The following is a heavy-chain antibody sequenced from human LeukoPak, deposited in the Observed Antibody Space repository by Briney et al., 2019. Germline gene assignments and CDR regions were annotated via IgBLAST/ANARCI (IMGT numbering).Heavy chain of an antibody. CDR3: ARRYYYDSSGYYDH. CDR1: GGSFSGYY. D-gene: IGHD3-22*01. CDR2: INHSGST. J-gene: IGHJ5*02. Sequence: SETLSLTCAVYGGSFSGYYWSCIRQPPGKGLEWIGEINHSGSTNYNPSLKSRVTISVDTSKNQFSLKLSSVTAADTAVYYCARRYYYDSSGYYDHWGQGTLVTVSS. V-gene: IGHV4-34*01.